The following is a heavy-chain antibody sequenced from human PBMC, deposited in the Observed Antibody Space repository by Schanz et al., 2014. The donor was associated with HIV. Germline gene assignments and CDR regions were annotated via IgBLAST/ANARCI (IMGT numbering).Heavy chain of an antibody. V-gene: IGHV1-69*06. CDR3: ARTYTGDWSTGAD. CDR2: IIHIFGTT. J-gene: IGHJ4*02. CDR1: GYTFTRHY. Sequence: QVQLVQSGAEVRKPGASVTVSCKASGYTFTRHYIHWVRQAPGQGFEWMGGIIHIFGTTNYAPKFQGRVTITADKSTSTVYMDLSSLRSEDTAVYYCARTYTGDWSTGADWGQGTLVTVSS. D-gene: IGHD2-21*02.